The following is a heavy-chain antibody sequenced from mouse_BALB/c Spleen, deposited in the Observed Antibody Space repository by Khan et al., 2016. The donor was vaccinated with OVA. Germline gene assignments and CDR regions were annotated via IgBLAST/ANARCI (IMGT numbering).Heavy chain of an antibody. V-gene: IGHV14-3*02. J-gene: IGHJ4*01. CDR3: ASTTVVRYYAMDY. Sequence: VQLQQSGAELVKPGASVKLSCTASGFNIKDTYMHWVKQRPEQGLEWIGRIDPANGNTKYDPKFQGKATITADTSSNTAYLQLSSLTSEDTAVYYCASTTVVRYYAMDYWGQGTSVTVSS. CDR1: GFNIKDTY. D-gene: IGHD1-1*01. CDR2: IDPANGNT.